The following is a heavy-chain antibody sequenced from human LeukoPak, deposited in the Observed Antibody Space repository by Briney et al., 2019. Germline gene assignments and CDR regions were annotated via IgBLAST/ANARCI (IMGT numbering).Heavy chain of an antibody. CDR1: GFTFSSYG. Sequence: GGSLRLSCAASGFTFSSYGMHWVRQAPGKGLEWVAFIRYDGSNKYYADSVKGRFTISRDNSKNTLYLQMNSLRAEDTAVYYCAKVYCSSTSCPGRDYWGQGTLVTVSS. D-gene: IGHD2-2*01. V-gene: IGHV3-30*02. CDR2: IRYDGSNK. J-gene: IGHJ4*02. CDR3: AKVYCSSTSCPGRDY.